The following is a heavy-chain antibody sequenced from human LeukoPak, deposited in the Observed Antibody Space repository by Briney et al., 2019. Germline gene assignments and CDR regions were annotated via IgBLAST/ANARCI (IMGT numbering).Heavy chain of an antibody. D-gene: IGHD6-19*01. V-gene: IGHV3-48*02. CDR2: ISSSSSTI. CDR3: VWVVAVAGGGY. CDR1: GFTSITST. J-gene: IGHJ4*02. Sequence: PGRSLRLSFSASGFTSITSTMNWGRQAPGKWLEWVSYISSSSSTISSPDSVKGRFTISRDNAKYSLYLQMNSLKDQDTAAYYCVWVVAVAGGGYWGERALFTVSS.